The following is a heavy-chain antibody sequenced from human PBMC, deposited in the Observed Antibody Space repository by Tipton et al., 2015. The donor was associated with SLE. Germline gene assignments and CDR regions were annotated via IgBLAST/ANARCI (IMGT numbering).Heavy chain of an antibody. Sequence: GSLRLSCVGSGFNFNSYSMSWVRQAPGKGLEWVSGVSDAGGSTYYADSVKGRFTISRDNSKNTLSLQMNTLRAEDTALYYCAKDLSSGNYYYNGMDVWGQGTTVIVSS. V-gene: IGHV3-23*01. CDR1: GFNFNSYS. CDR3: AKDLSSGNYYYNGMDV. CDR2: VSDAGGST. D-gene: IGHD1-26*01. J-gene: IGHJ6*02.